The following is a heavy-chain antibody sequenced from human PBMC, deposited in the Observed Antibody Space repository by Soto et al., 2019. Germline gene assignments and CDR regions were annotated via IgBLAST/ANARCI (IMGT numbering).Heavy chain of an antibody. CDR3: ARGTIVARQHLDY. J-gene: IGHJ4*02. Sequence: QVQLVESGGGVVQPGKSLRLSCAASGFTFSSYAMHWARQAPGNRLEWVTVISIRGGDEYYAESVRGRFTISRDDSKNTLYLQMDSVRVEDTAVYYCARGTIVARQHLDYWGQGTLVTVSS. D-gene: IGHD6-6*01. CDR2: ISIRGGDE. CDR1: GFTFSSYA. V-gene: IGHV3-30*03.